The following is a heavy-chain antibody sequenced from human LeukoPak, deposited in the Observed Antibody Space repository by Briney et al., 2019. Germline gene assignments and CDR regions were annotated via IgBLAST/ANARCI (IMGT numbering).Heavy chain of an antibody. V-gene: IGHV1-69*06. CDR2: IIPIFGTA. CDR3: ARDLEQQLVRPDYYYGMDV. D-gene: IGHD6-13*01. CDR1: GGTFISYA. Sequence: ASVKVSCKASGGTFISYAISWVRQAPGQGLEWMGGIIPIFGTANYAQKFQGRVTITADKSTSTAYMELSSLRSEDTAVYYCARDLEQQLVRPDYYYGMDVWGKGTTVTVSS. J-gene: IGHJ6*04.